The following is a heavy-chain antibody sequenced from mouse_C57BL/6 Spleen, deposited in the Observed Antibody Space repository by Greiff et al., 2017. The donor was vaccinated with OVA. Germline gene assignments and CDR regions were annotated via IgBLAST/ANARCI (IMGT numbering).Heavy chain of an antibody. V-gene: IGHV1-53*01. J-gene: IGHJ2*01. Sequence: QVQLQQPGTELVKPGASVKLSCKASGYTFTSYWMHWVKQRPGQGLEWIGNINPSNGGTNYNEEFKSKATLTVDKSSSTAYMQLSSLTSEDSAVYYCAIRDSSGYGYFDYWGQGTTLTVSS. D-gene: IGHD3-2*02. CDR1: GYTFTSYW. CDR2: INPSNGGT. CDR3: AIRDSSGYGYFDY.